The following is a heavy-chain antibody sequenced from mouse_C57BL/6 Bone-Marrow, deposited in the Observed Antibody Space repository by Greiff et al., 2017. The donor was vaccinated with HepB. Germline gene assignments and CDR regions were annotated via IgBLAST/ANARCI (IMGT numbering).Heavy chain of an antibody. CDR2: ISDGGSYT. Sequence: EVKLMESGGGLVKPGGSLKLSCAASGFTFSSYAMSWVHQTPAKRLEWVATISDGGSYTYYPDNVKGRFTISRDNAKNNLYLQMSHLKSEDTAMDYCASALGRDYFDYWGQGTTLTVSS. J-gene: IGHJ2*01. CDR3: ASALGRDYFDY. CDR1: GFTFSSYA. V-gene: IGHV5-4*03. D-gene: IGHD4-1*01.